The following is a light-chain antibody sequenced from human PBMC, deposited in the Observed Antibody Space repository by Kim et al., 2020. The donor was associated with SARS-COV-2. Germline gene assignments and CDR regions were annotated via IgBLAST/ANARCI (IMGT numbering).Light chain of an antibody. CDR2: EVS. V-gene: IGLV2-8*01. CDR3: SSYASSNRVV. CDR1: NRDSGGDNY. J-gene: IGLJ2*01. Sequence: GQSVNTSYTGANRDSGGDNYVSSYQQHPRKAPKIMIYEVSKWPSGVTDRCSGSTSGNTASRTVSWLQAEDEADYYCSSYASSNRVVFGGGTQLTVL.